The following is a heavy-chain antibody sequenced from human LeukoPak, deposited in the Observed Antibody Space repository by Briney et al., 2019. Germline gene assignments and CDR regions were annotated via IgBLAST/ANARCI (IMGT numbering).Heavy chain of an antibody. CDR3: ARVRGNWNYDY. V-gene: IGHV1-8*03. D-gene: IGHD1-7*01. CDR1: GYTFTSYD. CDR2: MNPNSGNT. J-gene: IGHJ4*02. Sequence: ASVKVSCKASGYTFTSYDINWVRQATGQGLEWMGWMNPNSGNTGYAQKFQGRVTIARNTSISTAYMELSSLRSEDTAVYYCARVRGNWNYDYWGQGTLVTVSS.